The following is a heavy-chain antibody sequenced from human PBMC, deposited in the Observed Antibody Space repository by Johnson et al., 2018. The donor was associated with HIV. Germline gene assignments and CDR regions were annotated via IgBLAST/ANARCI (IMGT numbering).Heavy chain of an antibody. CDR1: GFTFSSYG. CDR2: ISYDGSNK. V-gene: IGHV3-30*18. CDR3: AKDHRITIFGVVIVDDAFDI. D-gene: IGHD3-3*01. Sequence: QVQLVESGGGVVQPGRSLRLSCAASGFTFSSYGMHWVRQAPGKGLEWVAVISYDGSNKYYADSVKGRFTISRDNAKSSLSLQMNSLRAEDTAVYYCAKDHRITIFGVVIVDDAFDIWGQGTMVTVSS. J-gene: IGHJ3*02.